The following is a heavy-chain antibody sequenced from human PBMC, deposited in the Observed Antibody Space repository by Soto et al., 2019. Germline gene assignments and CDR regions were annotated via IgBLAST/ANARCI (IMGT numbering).Heavy chain of an antibody. D-gene: IGHD6-13*01. V-gene: IGHV1-46*01. J-gene: IGHJ6*02. CDR3: ARDRGRAAAGEFYYYGMDV. Sequence: VASVKVSCKASGYTFTSYYMHWVRQAPGQGPEWMGTVNPSAGTTSYAQKFQGRVTMTRDTSTSIVYIELSRLRSEDTAVYYCARDRGRAAAGEFYYYGMDVWGQGTTVTVSS. CDR2: VNPSAGTT. CDR1: GYTFTSYY.